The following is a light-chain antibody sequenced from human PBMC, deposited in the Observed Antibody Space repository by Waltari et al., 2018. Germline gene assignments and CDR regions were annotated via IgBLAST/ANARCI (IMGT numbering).Light chain of an antibody. V-gene: IGKV1-5*01. CDR2: DAS. CDR3: HQYNTYPLT. Sequence: DIQMTQSPSALSASVGDRVTITCRASQNIHSWLAWLQPKPGKAPKLLIFDASTLESGVPSRFSGGGSGTEFTLTISNLQPDDFATYYCHQYNTYPLTFGRGTKVDI. J-gene: IGKJ4*01. CDR1: QNIHSW.